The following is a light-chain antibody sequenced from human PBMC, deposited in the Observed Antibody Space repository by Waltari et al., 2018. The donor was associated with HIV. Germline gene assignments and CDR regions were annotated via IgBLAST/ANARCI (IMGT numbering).Light chain of an antibody. CDR3: CSYSGDYL. CDR2: DVN. Sequence: QSVLTQPRSVSGSPGQSVTISCVGIKTDVSSDRFVSWYQQYPGKPPRLLIYDVNKRPSGVPHRVSGSKSGDTASLTISGLQADDEATYFCCSYSGDYLFGTGTEVTVL. J-gene: IGLJ1*01. CDR1: KTDVSSDRF. V-gene: IGLV2-11*01.